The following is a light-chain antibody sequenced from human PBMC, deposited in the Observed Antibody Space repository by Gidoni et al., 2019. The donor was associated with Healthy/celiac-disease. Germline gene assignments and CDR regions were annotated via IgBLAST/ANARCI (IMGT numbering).Light chain of an antibody. CDR2: EVS. V-gene: IGLV2-8*01. Sequence: QSALTQPPSASGSPGQSVTISCTGTSSDVGGYNYVSWYQQHPGKAPNLMIYEVSKRPSGVPDRFSCSKSGNTASLTVSGLQAEDEADYYCSSYAGSNSWVFGGGTKLTVL. CDR1: SSDVGGYNY. CDR3: SSYAGSNSWV. J-gene: IGLJ3*02.